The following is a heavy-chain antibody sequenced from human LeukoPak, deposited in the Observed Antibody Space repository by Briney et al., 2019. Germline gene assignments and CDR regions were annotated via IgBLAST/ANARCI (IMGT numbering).Heavy chain of an antibody. CDR3: AIREGGGWYGNFDY. V-gene: IGHV1-69*13. CDR2: IIPIFGTA. CDR1: GGTFSSYA. Sequence: SVKVSCKASGGTFSSYAISWVRQAPGQGLEWMGGIIPIFGTANYAQKFQGRVTITADESTSTAYMELSSLRSEDTAVYYCAIREGGGWYGNFDYWGQGTLVTVSS. J-gene: IGHJ4*02. D-gene: IGHD6-19*01.